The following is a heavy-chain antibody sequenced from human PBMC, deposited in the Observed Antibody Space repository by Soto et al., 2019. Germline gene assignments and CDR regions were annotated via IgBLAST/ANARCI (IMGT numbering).Heavy chain of an antibody. CDR1: GSTFSTYT. J-gene: IGHJ6*02. Sequence: EVQLVESGGVLVKPGGSLRLSCAGSGSTFSTYTMSWVRQASGKGLEWVSVISSSSNYIYYADSVRGRFIISRDNAKNSLDLQMHGLRAEDTAVYYCATHRYYSDRSGYRHGMDVGGQGTTVTVSS. CDR3: ATHRYYSDRSGYRHGMDV. D-gene: IGHD3-22*01. CDR2: ISSSSNYI. V-gene: IGHV3-21*01.